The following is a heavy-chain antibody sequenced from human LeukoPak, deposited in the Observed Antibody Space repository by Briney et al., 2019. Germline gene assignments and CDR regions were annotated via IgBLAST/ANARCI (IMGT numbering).Heavy chain of an antibody. V-gene: IGHV1-69*04. Sequence: ASVTVSCKASGGTFSSYAISWVRQAPGQGLEWMGRIIPILGIANYAQKFQGRVTITADKSTSTAYMELSRLRSEDTAVYYCARDGDGGNSDHWGQGTLVTVSS. CDR2: IIPILGIA. CDR3: ARDGDGGNSDH. CDR1: GGTFSSYA. D-gene: IGHD4-23*01. J-gene: IGHJ4*02.